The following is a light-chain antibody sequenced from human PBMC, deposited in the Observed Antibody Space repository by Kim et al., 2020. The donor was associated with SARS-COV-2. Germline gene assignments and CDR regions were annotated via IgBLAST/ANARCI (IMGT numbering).Light chain of an antibody. CDR2: LNSDGSH. CDR3: QTWGTGIRV. Sequence: QLVLTQSPSVSASLGASVKLTCTLSSGHSSYAIAWHQQQPGKGPRYLMKLNSDGSHSKGDGIPDRFSGSSSGAERYLTISSLQSEDEADYYCQTWGTGIRVFGGGTQLTVL. CDR1: SGHSSYA. V-gene: IGLV4-69*01. J-gene: IGLJ3*02.